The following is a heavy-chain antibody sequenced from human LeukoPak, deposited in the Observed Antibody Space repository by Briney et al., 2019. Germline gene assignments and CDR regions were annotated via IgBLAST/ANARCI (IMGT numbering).Heavy chain of an antibody. CDR1: GFIVSSNS. D-gene: IGHD4-17*01. J-gene: IGHJ4*02. CDR2: ISISGGTT. V-gene: IGHV3-23*01. CDR3: ANEIRPNDY. Sequence: GRSLRLSCAASGFIVSSNSMSWVRQAPGKGLEWVSSISISGGTTYYADSVKGRFTISREYSKSTLYLQMNNLRADDTAVYYCANEIRPNDYWGQGTLVTVSS.